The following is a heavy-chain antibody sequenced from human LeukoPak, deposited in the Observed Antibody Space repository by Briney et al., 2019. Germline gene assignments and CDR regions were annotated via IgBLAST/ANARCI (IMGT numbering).Heavy chain of an antibody. Sequence: PSETLSLTCTVSGGSISSSSYYWGWIRQPPGKGLEWIGSIYYSGSTYYNPSLKSRVTISVDTSKNQFSLKLSSVTAADTAVYYCASPYSGSYPHGAFDIWGQGTMVTVSS. D-gene: IGHD1-26*01. CDR3: ASPYSGSYPHGAFDI. J-gene: IGHJ3*02. V-gene: IGHV4-39*01. CDR2: IYYSGST. CDR1: GGSISSSSYY.